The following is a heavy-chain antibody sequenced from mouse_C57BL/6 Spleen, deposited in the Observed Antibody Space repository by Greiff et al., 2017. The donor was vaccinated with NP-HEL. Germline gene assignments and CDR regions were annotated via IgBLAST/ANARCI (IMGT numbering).Heavy chain of an antibody. V-gene: IGHV1-64*01. D-gene: IGHD2-5*01. CDR2: IHPNSGST. J-gene: IGHJ4*01. Sequence: QVQLQQPGAELVKPGASVKLSCKASGYTFTSYWMHWVKQRPGQGLEWIGMIHPNSGSTNYNEKFKSKATLTVDKSSSTAYMQLSSLTSEDSAVYYCAREAYSNPYYAMDYWGQGTSVTVSS. CDR1: GYTFTSYW. CDR3: AREAYSNPYYAMDY.